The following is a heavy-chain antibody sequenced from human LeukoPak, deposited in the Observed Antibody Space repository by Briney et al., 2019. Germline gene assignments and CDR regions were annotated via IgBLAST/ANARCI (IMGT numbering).Heavy chain of an antibody. V-gene: IGHV3-23*01. CDR3: AKAPVTSCRGAFCYPFDY. J-gene: IGHJ4*02. CDR1: GFSFSSYA. CDR2: MSSSDDGT. D-gene: IGHD2-15*01. Sequence: QPGRSLRLSCAASGFSFSSYAMSWVRQAPGKGLEWVSAMSSSDDGTYYAGSVGGRFTISRDSSRSTLYLQMNSLRAEDAALYYCAKAPVTSCRGAFCYPFDYWGQGTLVTVSS.